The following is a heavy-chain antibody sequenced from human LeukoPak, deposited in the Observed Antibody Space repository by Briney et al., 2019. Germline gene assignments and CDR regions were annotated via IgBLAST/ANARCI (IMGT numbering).Heavy chain of an antibody. D-gene: IGHD3-22*01. V-gene: IGHV3-23*01. CDR3: AKGSTFYYDSSVYYFYIDV. Sequence: PGGSLRLSCAASGFTYSNYAMSWVRQAPGKGLEWVSSISGSGVSTYYADSVKGQFIISRDNSRNTLYLQMDSLRSEDTAVYYCAKGSTFYYDSSVYYFYIDVWGKGTTVTVSS. CDR1: GFTYSNYA. CDR2: ISGSGVST. J-gene: IGHJ6*03.